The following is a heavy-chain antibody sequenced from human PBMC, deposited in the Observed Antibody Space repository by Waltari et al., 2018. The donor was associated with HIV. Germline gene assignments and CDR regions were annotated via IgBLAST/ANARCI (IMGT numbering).Heavy chain of an antibody. CDR1: GFTFRAYD. V-gene: IGHV3-11*04. D-gene: IGHD2-8*01. Sequence: QLHLVESGGGLVKPGGSLRLSCAASGFTFRAYDLSWIRQAPGKQPEWVSYINSGGSSKYFADFVNGRFTISRDNSENSLYLQMNNLRADDTAIYYCAKMGGVFYRFDAWGQGSLVTVSS. CDR3: AKMGGVFYRFDA. CDR2: INSGGSSK. J-gene: IGHJ5*02.